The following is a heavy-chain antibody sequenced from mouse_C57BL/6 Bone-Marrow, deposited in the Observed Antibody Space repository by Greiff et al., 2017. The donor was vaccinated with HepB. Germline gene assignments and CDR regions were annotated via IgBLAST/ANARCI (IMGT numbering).Heavy chain of an antibody. CDR3: AIYGSSRAY. V-gene: IGHV1-81*01. CDR1: GYTFTSYG. D-gene: IGHD1-1*01. Sequence: QVQLQQSGAELARPGASVKLSCKASGYTFTSYGISWVKQRTGQGLEWIGEIYPRSGNTYYNEKFKGKATLTADKSSSTAYMELRSLTSEDSAVYFCAIYGSSRAYWGQGTLVTVSA. J-gene: IGHJ3*01. CDR2: IYPRSGNT.